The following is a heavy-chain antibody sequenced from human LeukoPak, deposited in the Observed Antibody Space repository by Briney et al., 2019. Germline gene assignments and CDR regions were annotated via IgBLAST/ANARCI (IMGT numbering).Heavy chain of an antibody. CDR3: VKIAPDLP. V-gene: IGHV3-23*01. Sequence: GGSLRLSCAASGFTFSNYAMNWVRQAPGKGLEWVSAISDNGGSIFYADSVKGRFTISRDNSKNSLYLQMNSLRADDTAVYYCVKIAPDLPWGQGTLVTVS. CDR2: ISDNGGSI. CDR1: GFTFSNYA. J-gene: IGHJ5*02. D-gene: IGHD2-21*01.